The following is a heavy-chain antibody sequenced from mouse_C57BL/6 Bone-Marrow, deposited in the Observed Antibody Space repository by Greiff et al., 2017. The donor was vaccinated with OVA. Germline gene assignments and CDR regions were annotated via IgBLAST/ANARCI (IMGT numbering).Heavy chain of an antibody. V-gene: IGHV5-17*01. CDR1: GFTFSDYG. J-gene: IGHJ1*03. CDR2: ISSGSSTI. CDR3: ARLDYYGIWYFDV. Sequence: EVQRVESGGGLVKPGGSLKLSCAASGFTFSDYGMHWVRQAPEKGLEWVAYISSGSSTIYYADTVKGRFTISRDNAKNTLFLQMTSLRSEDTAMYYCARLDYYGIWYFDVWGTGTTVTVSS. D-gene: IGHD1-1*01.